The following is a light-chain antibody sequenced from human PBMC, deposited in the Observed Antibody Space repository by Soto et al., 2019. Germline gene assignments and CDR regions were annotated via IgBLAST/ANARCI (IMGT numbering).Light chain of an antibody. Sequence: DIQMTQSPSTLSASVGDRVTITCRASHSISSWLAWYQQKPGKAPKLLIYKASSLESGVPSRFSGSGSGTEFTLTISSLQTDDFSTYYCQQYHSYWTFGQGTRVDIK. V-gene: IGKV1-5*03. CDR3: QQYHSYWT. J-gene: IGKJ1*01. CDR1: HSISSW. CDR2: KAS.